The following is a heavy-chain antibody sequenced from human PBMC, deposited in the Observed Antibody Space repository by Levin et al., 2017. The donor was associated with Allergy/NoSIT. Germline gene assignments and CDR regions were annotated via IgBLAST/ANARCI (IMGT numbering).Heavy chain of an antibody. CDR3: ARGGKWFSGWFDP. CDR1: GYTFTDYY. V-gene: IGHV1-2*02. D-gene: IGHD3-22*01. Sequence: ASVKVSCKASGYTFTDYYMHWVRQAPGQGLEWMGWINPKNGGTNYAQIFKGRVNMTRDTSSSTAYMELSRLRSDDTAIYYCARGGKWFSGWFDPWGQGTLVTVSS. CDR2: INPKNGGT. J-gene: IGHJ5*02.